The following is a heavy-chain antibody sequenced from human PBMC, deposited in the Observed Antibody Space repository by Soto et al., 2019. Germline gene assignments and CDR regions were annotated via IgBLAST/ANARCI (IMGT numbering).Heavy chain of an antibody. V-gene: IGHV1-69*12. D-gene: IGHD2-15*01. J-gene: IGHJ5*02. Sequence: QVQLVQSGAEVKKPGSSVKVSCKASGGTFSSYAISWVRQAPGQGLEWMGGISPIFGTANYAKKFQGRVTITADESTSTAYMELSSLRSEDTAVYYCATVVVVAATQIFWFDPWGQGTLVTVSS. CDR3: ATVVVVAATQIFWFDP. CDR2: ISPIFGTA. CDR1: GGTFSSYA.